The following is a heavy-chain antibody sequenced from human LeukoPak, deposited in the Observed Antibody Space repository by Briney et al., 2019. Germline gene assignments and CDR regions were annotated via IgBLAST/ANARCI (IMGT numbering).Heavy chain of an antibody. CDR1: GYTFITYG. CDR2: ISTYNGNA. J-gene: IGHJ4*02. CDR3: VRDGNYYDSGGTLPDF. D-gene: IGHD3-22*01. V-gene: IGHV1-18*01. Sequence: ASVKVSCKTSGYTFITYGISWVRQAPGQGLEWMGWISTYNGNAVYAPKFQGRVTMTTDTSTSTAYMDLGSLRSDDTAVYYCVRDGNYYDSGGTLPDFWGQGTLVTVS.